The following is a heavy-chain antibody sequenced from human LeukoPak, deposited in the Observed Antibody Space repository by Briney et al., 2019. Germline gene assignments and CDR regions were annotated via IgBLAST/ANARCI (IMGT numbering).Heavy chain of an antibody. J-gene: IGHJ4*02. CDR3: ATKEPSTSGWSY. V-gene: IGHV3-7*01. CDR1: GFTFNRDW. Sequence: GGSLRLSCAASGFTFNRDWTAWVRQAPGKGLELVANIKEDGSEKNYVDSVKGRFTISRDNAENSVYLQMNDLRAEDTGVYYCATKEPSTSGWSYWGQGTLVAVSS. CDR2: IKEDGSEK. D-gene: IGHD6-19*01.